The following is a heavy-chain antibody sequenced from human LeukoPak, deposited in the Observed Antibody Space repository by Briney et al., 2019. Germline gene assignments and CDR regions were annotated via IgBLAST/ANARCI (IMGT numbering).Heavy chain of an antibody. CDR2: IYDSGST. CDR1: GGSIRSSYYY. Sequence: SETLSLTCTVSGGSIRSSYYYWGWIRQPPGKGLEWIGSIYDSGSTYYNPSLKSRVTISVDTSRNQFSLKLNSVTAADTAVYYCARVDYGELYDYWGQGTLVTVSS. V-gene: IGHV4-39*01. CDR3: ARVDYGELYDY. J-gene: IGHJ4*02. D-gene: IGHD3-10*01.